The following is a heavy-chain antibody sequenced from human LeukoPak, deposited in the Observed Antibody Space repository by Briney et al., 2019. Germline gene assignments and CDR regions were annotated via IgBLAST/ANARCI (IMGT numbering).Heavy chain of an antibody. D-gene: IGHD1-1*01. Sequence: GGSLRLSCAASGFTFASYSMNWVRQAPGKGLEWVSSISGDSTYIYNAGSVKGRFTISRDNAQASLYLQMISLRADDTAVYYCARVSGRLERQSDLDYWGQGTLVIASS. CDR1: GFTFASYS. CDR3: ARVSGRLERQSDLDY. CDR2: ISGDSTYI. V-gene: IGHV3-21*01. J-gene: IGHJ4*02.